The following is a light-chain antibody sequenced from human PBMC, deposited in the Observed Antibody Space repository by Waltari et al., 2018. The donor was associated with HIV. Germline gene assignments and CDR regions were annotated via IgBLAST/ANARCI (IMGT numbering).Light chain of an antibody. CDR1: ESISRW. V-gene: IGKV1-5*03. J-gene: IGKJ1*01. Sequence: DIQMTQSPSTLSASVGDRVTITCRTSESISRWLGWYQQIPGKAPNLLIYAASISQSGVPSRFSGSGSGTEFTLAISSLQPDDFATYYCQQYKSYSRTFGQGTRVEIK. CDR3: QQYKSYSRT. CDR2: AAS.